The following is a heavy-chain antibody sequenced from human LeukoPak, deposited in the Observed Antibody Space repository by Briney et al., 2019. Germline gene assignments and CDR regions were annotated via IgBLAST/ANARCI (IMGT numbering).Heavy chain of an antibody. D-gene: IGHD2-2*01. V-gene: IGHV3-21*04. J-gene: IGHJ4*02. CDR3: SKWKAIVLVPAARSPIDY. Sequence: GGSLRLACAASGFTFSSYSMNWVSQAPGKGLEWVSSISSSSSYIHYADSVKGRFTISRDNAKNSLYLQMNSLRAEDTAVYYCSKWKAIVLVPAARSPIDYWGQGTLVTVSS. CDR1: GFTFSSYS. CDR2: ISSSSSYI.